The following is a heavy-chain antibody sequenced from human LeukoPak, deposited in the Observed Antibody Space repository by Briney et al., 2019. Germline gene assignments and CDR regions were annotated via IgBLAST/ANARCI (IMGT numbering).Heavy chain of an antibody. CDR1: GFTFSSYA. D-gene: IGHD3-10*01. V-gene: IGHV3-23*01. Sequence: GGSLRLSCAASGFTFSSYAMSWVRQAPGKGLEWVSAISGSGGSTYYADSVKGRFTISRDNSKNTLYLQMNSLRAEDTAVYYCAKVPYYYGSGSYSYGMDVWGRGTLVTVSS. CDR2: ISGSGGST. CDR3: AKVPYYYGSGSYSYGMDV. J-gene: IGHJ2*01.